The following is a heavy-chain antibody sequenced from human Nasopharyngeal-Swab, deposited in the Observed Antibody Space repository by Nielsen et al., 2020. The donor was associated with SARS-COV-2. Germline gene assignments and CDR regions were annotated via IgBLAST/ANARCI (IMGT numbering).Heavy chain of an antibody. J-gene: IGHJ4*02. CDR1: GFTFSSYS. D-gene: IGHD3-22*01. V-gene: IGHV3-74*01. Sequence: GESLKISCAASGFTFSSYSMNWVRQAPGKGLEWVSRINSDGSTINYADAVAGRFTISRDNAKDTLYLQLNSLRVEDTAVYYCALAGYYRFDYWGQGSLVTVSS. CDR3: ALAGYYRFDY. CDR2: INSDGSTI.